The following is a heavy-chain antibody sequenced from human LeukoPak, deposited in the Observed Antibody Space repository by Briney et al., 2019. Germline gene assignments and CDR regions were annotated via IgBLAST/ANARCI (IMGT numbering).Heavy chain of an antibody. D-gene: IGHD2-2*01. V-gene: IGHV3-33*01. Sequence: PGRSLRLSCAASGFTFSSYGMHWVRQAPGKGLEWVAVIWYDGSNKYYADSVKGRFTISRDNSKNTLYLQMNSLRAEDTAVYYCASTSIVVVPAAKEGSFDYWGQGTLVTVSS. CDR1: GFTFSSYG. J-gene: IGHJ4*02. CDR3: ASTSIVVVPAAKEGSFDY. CDR2: IWYDGSNK.